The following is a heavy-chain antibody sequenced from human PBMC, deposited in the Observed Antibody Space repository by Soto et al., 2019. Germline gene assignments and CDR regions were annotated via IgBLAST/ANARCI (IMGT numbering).Heavy chain of an antibody. CDR1: GFTFSSYA. D-gene: IGHD5-12*01. Sequence: SLRLSCAASGFTFSSYAMHWVRQAPGKGLEWVAVISYDGSNKYYADSVKGRFTISRDNSKNTLYLQMNSLRAEDTAVYYCAREWLRKFDYWGQGTLVTVSS. CDR3: AREWLRKFDY. V-gene: IGHV3-30-3*01. CDR2: ISYDGSNK. J-gene: IGHJ4*02.